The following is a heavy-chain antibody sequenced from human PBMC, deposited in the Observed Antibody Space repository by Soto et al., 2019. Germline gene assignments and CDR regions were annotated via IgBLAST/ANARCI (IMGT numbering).Heavy chain of an antibody. CDR3: ARDLGWAFDS. D-gene: IGHD6-19*01. CDR1: GFTFITFS. Sequence: EVQLVESGGGSVQPGGSLRLSCAASGFTFITFSMNWVRQAPGRGLEWISSISGGGRPISYADSVKGRFTISRDNAKNSLYLQMDSLTDEDTAVYYCARDLGWAFDSWGQGTLVTVSS. CDR2: ISGGGRPI. V-gene: IGHV3-48*02. J-gene: IGHJ4*02.